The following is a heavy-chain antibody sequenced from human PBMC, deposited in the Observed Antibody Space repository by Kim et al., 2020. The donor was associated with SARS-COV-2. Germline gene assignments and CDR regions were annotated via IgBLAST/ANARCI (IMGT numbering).Heavy chain of an antibody. CDR3: ARDGSSSEN. V-gene: IGHV4-34*01. CDR1: GGSFSGYY. J-gene: IGHJ4*02. Sequence: SETLSLTCAVYGGSFSGYYWSWIRQPPGKGLEWIGEINHSGSTNYNPSLKSRVTISVDTSKNQFSLKLSSVTAADTAVYYCARDGSSSENWGQGTLVTVSS. D-gene: IGHD6-6*01. CDR2: INHSGST.